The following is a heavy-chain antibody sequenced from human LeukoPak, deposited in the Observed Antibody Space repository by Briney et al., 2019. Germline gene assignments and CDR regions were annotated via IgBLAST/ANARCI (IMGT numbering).Heavy chain of an antibody. CDR2: IQSAGTNK. V-gene: IGHV3-30*02. D-gene: IGHD6-13*01. Sequence: GGSLRLSCVVSGFTFSRYGMHWVRQAPGKGLEWVAFIQSAGTNKYYADPVKGRFTISRDNSKNTLYLEMNSLRPEDTAMYYCAKDEAGSSYYFDYWGQGTLVTVSS. J-gene: IGHJ4*02. CDR1: GFTFSRYG. CDR3: AKDEAGSSYYFDY.